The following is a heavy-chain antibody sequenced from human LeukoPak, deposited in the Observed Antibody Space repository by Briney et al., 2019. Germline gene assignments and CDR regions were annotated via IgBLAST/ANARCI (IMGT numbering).Heavy chain of an antibody. D-gene: IGHD2-15*01. J-gene: IGHJ4*02. CDR2: INHSGST. V-gene: IGHV4-38-2*02. Sequence: SETLSLTCTVSGYSISSGYLWGWIRQPPGKGLEWIGEINHSGSTNYNPSLKSRVTISVDTSKNQFSLKLSSVTAADTAVYYCAVHCSGGSCYSYFDYWGQGTLVTVSS. CDR3: AVHCSGGSCYSYFDY. CDR1: GYSISSGYL.